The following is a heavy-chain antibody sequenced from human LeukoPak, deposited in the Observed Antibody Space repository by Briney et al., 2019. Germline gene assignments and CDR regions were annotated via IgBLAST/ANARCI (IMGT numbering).Heavy chain of an antibody. V-gene: IGHV1-8*01. J-gene: IGHJ5*02. D-gene: IGHD2-15*01. CDR3: VRGVVVAAAGWFDP. CDR2: MNPNSGNT. CDR1: GYTFTSYD. Sequence: ASVKVSCKASGYTFTSYDINWVRQATGQGLEWMGSMNPNSGNTGYAQKFQGRVIMTRSTSISTAYMELSSLRSEDTAVYYCVRGVVVAAAGWFDPWGQGPLVTVSS.